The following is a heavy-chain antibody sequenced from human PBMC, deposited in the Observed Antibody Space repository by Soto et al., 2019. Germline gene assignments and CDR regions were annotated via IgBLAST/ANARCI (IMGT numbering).Heavy chain of an antibody. CDR1: GGSISSGGYY. V-gene: IGHV4-31*03. J-gene: IGHJ5*02. CDR3: ARAPDYYGSGDNNWFDP. Sequence: SETLSLTCTVSGGSISSGGYYWSWIRQHPGKGLEWIGYIYYSGSTYYNPSLKSRVTISVDTSKNQFSLKLSSVTAADTAVYYCARAPDYYGSGDNNWFDPWGQGTLVTVSS. D-gene: IGHD3-10*01. CDR2: IYYSGST.